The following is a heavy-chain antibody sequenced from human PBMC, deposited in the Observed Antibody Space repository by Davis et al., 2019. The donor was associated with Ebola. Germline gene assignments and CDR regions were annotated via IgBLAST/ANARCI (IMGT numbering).Heavy chain of an antibody. CDR2: IYSGGNT. CDR1: GFTVSRNY. J-gene: IGHJ6*04. Sequence: GESLKISCAASGFTVSRNYMSWVRQAPGKGLEWVSVIYSGGNTYYADSVKGRFTISRHNSKNTLYLQMNSLRAEDTAVYYCARELRYCSGGSCYSNGMDVWGKGTTVTVSS. CDR3: ARELRYCSGGSCYSNGMDV. D-gene: IGHD2-15*01. V-gene: IGHV3-53*01.